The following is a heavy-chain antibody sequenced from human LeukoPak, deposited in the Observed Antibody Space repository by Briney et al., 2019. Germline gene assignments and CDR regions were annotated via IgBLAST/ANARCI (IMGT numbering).Heavy chain of an antibody. CDR2: IIPIFGTA. J-gene: IGHJ5*02. CDR3: ARDFAWGSGGAPIDDNWLDP. Sequence: ASVKVSCKASGGTFSSYAISWVRQAPGQGLEWMGGIIPIFGTANYAQKFQGRVTITADESTSTAYMELRSLRFNDTAVYYCARDFAWGSGGAPIDDNWLDPWGQGTLVTVSS. V-gene: IGHV1-69*01. D-gene: IGHD7-27*01. CDR1: GGTFSSYA.